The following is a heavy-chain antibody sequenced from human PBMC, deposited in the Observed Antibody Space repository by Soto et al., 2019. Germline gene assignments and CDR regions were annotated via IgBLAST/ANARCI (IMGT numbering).Heavy chain of an antibody. J-gene: IGHJ4*02. V-gene: IGHV1-69*04. CDR2: VNPILSMS. D-gene: IGHD1-26*01. CDR1: GDTFSFYS. Sequence: QVQLVQSGAEVKRPGSSVKVSCKASGDTFSFYSINWVRQAPGLGLEWMGRVNPILSMSNYAQRFQGRVTITADKPTSTAYMELSGLRSEDTAMYYCATSYSTGYRAFDYWGQGALVTVSS. CDR3: ATSYSTGYRAFDY.